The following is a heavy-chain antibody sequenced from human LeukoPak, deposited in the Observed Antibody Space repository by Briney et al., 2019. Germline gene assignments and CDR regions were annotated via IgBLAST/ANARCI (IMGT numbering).Heavy chain of an antibody. Sequence: GGSLRLSCAASGFTFSNYAMSWVRQAPGKGLEWVSVISSSGGNTDYADSVKGRFTISRDNSQNTLYLQMNSLRAEDTAVYYCAKSVYYDGGGYYYTDYWGQGTLVTVSS. CDR3: AKSVYYDGGGYYYTDY. CDR2: ISSSGGNT. CDR1: GFTFSNYA. D-gene: IGHD3-22*01. V-gene: IGHV3-23*01. J-gene: IGHJ4*02.